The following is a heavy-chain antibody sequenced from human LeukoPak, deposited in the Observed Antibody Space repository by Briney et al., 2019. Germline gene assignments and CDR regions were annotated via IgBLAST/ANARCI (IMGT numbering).Heavy chain of an antibody. J-gene: IGHJ4*02. CDR1: GFNFANHA. Sequence: GGSLRLSCAASGFNFANHAMSWVRQTPGKGLEWVSAISGGGDITYYADSVTGRFTISRDNSKDTLLLQMHSLRPGDTAVYYCVREDTPATANYWGQGTLVTISS. V-gene: IGHV3-23*01. D-gene: IGHD2-21*02. CDR3: VREDTPATANY. CDR2: ISGGGDIT.